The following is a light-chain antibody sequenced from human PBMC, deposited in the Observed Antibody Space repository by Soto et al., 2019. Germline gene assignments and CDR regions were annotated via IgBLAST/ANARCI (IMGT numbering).Light chain of an antibody. CDR3: QQSYSTPYT. CDR2: AAS. V-gene: IGKV1-39*01. Sequence: DIQMTQAPYSLSASVGDRVTITCRASQSISSYLNWYQQKPGKAPKRLIYAASSLQSGVPSRFSGSGSGTDFTLTISSLQPENFATYYCQQSYSTPYTFGQGTKLEI. CDR1: QSISSY. J-gene: IGKJ2*01.